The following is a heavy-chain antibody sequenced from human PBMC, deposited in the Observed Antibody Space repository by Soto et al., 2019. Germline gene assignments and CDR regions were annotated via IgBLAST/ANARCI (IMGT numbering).Heavy chain of an antibody. CDR2: ISSSGGST. Sequence: EVQLLESGGGLVQPGGSLRLSCAASGFTFSSYAMSWVRRAPGKGLEWVSAISSSGGSTYFADSVKGRFTISRDNSKNTLYLQMDSLTAEETAVYYCANQRGGSGSYFVYWGQGTLVTVSS. D-gene: IGHD3-10*01. V-gene: IGHV3-23*01. J-gene: IGHJ4*02. CDR1: GFTFSSYA. CDR3: ANQRGGSGSYFVY.